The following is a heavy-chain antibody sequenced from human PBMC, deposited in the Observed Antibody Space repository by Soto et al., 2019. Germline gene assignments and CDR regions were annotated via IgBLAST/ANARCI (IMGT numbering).Heavy chain of an antibody. V-gene: IGHV3-23*01. CDR2: ISGSGGST. CDR1: GFTFSSYA. D-gene: IGHD1-26*01. CDR3: AKGLVGATAYYFDY. J-gene: IGHJ4*02. Sequence: PGGSLRLSCAASGFTFSSYAMSWVRQAPGKGLEWVSAISGSGGSTYYADSVKGRFTISRDNSKNTLYLQMDSLRAEDTAVYYCAKGLVGATAYYFDYWGQGTLVTVSS.